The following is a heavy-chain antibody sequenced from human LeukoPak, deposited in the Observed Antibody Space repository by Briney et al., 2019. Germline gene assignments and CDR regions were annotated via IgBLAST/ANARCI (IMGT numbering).Heavy chain of an antibody. D-gene: IGHD3-10*02. CDR3: AELGITMIGGV. Sequence: GGSLRLSCAASGFTFSSYEMNWVRQAPGKGLEGVSYISSSGSTIYYADSVKGRFTISRDNAKNSLYLEMNSLRAEDTDVYYCAELGITMIGGVWGKGTPVTISS. CDR2: ISSSGSTI. J-gene: IGHJ6*04. V-gene: IGHV3-48*03. CDR1: GFTFSSYE.